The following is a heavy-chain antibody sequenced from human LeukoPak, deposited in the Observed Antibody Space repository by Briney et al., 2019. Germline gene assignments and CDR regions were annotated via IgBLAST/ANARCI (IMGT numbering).Heavy chain of an antibody. CDR2: ISYDGSNK. D-gene: IGHD5-18*01. CDR3: ARDSSVQLWLVYYFDY. CDR1: GFTFSSYA. V-gene: IGHV3-30-3*01. J-gene: IGHJ4*02. Sequence: PGGSLRLSCAASGFTFSSYAMHWVRQAPGKGLEWVAVISYDGSNKYYADSVKSRFTISRDNSKNTLYLQMNSLRAEDTAVYYCARDSSVQLWLVYYFDYWGQGTLVTVSS.